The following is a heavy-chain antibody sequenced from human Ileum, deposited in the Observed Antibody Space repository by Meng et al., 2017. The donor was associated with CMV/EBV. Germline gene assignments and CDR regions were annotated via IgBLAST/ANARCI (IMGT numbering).Heavy chain of an antibody. CDR3: ARADDSSGYCFDY. J-gene: IGHJ4*02. Sequence: HLHEPVPGRLRASETLSLARGCSCGSSSMYYWSWIRQPAGKGLEWIGRNYTSGSTNYTPSLNSRVTMSVDTSKNQFSLKLSSVTAADTAVYYCARADDSSGYCFDYWGQGTLVTVSS. D-gene: IGHD3-22*01. V-gene: IGHV4-4*07. CDR2: NYTSGST. CDR1: CGSSSMYY.